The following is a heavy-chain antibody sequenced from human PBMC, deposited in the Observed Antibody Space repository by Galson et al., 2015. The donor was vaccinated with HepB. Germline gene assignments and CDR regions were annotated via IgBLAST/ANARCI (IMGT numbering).Heavy chain of an antibody. CDR2: IIPIFGTA. CDR1: GGTFSSYA. V-gene: IGHV1-69*13. D-gene: IGHD3-10*01. J-gene: IGHJ5*02. Sequence: SVKVSCKASGGTFSSYAISWVRQAPGQGLEWMGGIIPIFGTANYAQKFQGRVTITADESTSTAYMELSSLRSEDTAVYYCARDGGHTMVQGAKNWFDPWGQGTLVTVSS. CDR3: ARDGGHTMVQGAKNWFDP.